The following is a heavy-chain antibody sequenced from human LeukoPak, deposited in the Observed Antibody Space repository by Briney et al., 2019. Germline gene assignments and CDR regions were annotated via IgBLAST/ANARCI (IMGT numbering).Heavy chain of an antibody. CDR3: AKELDTMFFDY. CDR2: AGWAGGTT. J-gene: IGHJ4*02. V-gene: IGHV3-43*01. CDR1: GFNFHRYT. D-gene: IGHD3-10*02. Sequence: GGSLRLSCATSGFNFHRYTIHWVRQAPGKGLEWVSLAGWAGGTTYYSDSVRGRFTISRDSGRNSVYLQMNSLTTDDTAFYFCAKELDTMFFDYWGQGALATVSS.